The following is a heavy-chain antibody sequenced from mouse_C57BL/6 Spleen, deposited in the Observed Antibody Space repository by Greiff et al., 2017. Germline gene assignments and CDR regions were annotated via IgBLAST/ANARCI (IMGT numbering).Heavy chain of an antibody. D-gene: IGHD1-1*01. CDR2: IDPSDSYT. CDR1: GYTFTSYW. CDR3: ARKYYGRSGDD. J-gene: IGHJ2*01. V-gene: IGHV1-69*01. Sequence: QVQLQQPGAELVMPGASVKLSCKASGYTFTSYWMHWVKQRPGQGLEWIGEIDPSDSYTNYNQKFKGKSTLTVDKSSSTAYMQLSSLTSEDSAVYYCARKYYGRSGDDWGRGTTLTVSS.